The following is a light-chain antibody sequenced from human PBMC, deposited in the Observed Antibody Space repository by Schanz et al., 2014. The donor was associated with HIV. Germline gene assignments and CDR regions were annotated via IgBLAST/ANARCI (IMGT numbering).Light chain of an antibody. CDR2: DDS. V-gene: IGLV2-14*03. J-gene: IGLJ2*01. Sequence: QSALTQHASVSGSPGQSITISCTGPNSDIDFDYYVSWFQQHPGKAPQLMISDDSRRPSGVSNRFSGSKSDNTASLTISALQPEDEADYYCISYTSDTVLFGGGTKLTV. CDR3: ISYTSDTVL. CDR1: NSDIDFDYY.